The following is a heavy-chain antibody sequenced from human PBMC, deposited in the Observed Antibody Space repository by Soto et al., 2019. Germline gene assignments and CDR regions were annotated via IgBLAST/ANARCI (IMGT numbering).Heavy chain of an antibody. V-gene: IGHV3-23*01. D-gene: IGHD1-26*01. CDR3: ARDPSHSYYTLFYYFDY. CDR2: ISGSGSNT. CDR1: GFAFSSYS. J-gene: IGHJ4*02. Sequence: LRLSFAASGFAFSSYSMYWVRQAPGKGLEWVSAISGSGSNTYYADSVKGRFTISRDDSKSTLYLQMNSLRAEDTAVYYCARDPSHSYYTLFYYFDYWGQGTLVTVSS.